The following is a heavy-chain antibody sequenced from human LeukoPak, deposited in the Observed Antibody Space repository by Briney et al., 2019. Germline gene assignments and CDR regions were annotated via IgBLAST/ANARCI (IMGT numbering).Heavy chain of an antibody. CDR3: ARGGIVVVPAAEFDY. CDR1: GFTFSSYS. Sequence: GGSLRLSCAASGFTFSSYSMNWVRQAPGKGLEWVSAISGSGGSTYYADSVKGRFTISRDNAKNSLYLQMNSLRAEDTAVYYCARGGIVVVPAAEFDYWGQGTLVTVSS. J-gene: IGHJ4*02. V-gene: IGHV3-21*01. D-gene: IGHD2-2*01. CDR2: ISGSGGST.